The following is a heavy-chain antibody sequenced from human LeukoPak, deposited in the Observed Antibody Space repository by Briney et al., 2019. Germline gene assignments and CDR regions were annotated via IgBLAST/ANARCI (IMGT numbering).Heavy chain of an antibody. CDR3: ARVTTGTKVDY. CDR1: GFTSSSYE. Sequence: GGSLRLSCAASGFTSSSYEMNWVRQAPGKGPEWVSYISSSGTTTHYADSVEGRFTISRDSAKNSLYLQMNSLRAEDTAVYYCARVTTGTKVDYWGQGTLVTVSS. V-gene: IGHV3-48*03. CDR2: ISSSGTTT. J-gene: IGHJ4*02. D-gene: IGHD1-1*01.